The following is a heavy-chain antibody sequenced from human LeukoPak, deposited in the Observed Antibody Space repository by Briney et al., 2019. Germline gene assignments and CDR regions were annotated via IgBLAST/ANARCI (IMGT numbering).Heavy chain of an antibody. CDR3: ARDDNSGYSDDAFDI. J-gene: IGHJ3*02. CDR2: IHTSAST. D-gene: IGHD5-12*01. Sequence: SETLSLTCSVSGASINNYCWSCLRQPAGKGLEWIGRIHTSASTEYNPSLKSRVTMSVDTSKNQFSLKLTSVTAADTAVYFCARDDNSGYSDDAFDIWGQGTLVTVSS. CDR1: GASINNYC. V-gene: IGHV4-4*07.